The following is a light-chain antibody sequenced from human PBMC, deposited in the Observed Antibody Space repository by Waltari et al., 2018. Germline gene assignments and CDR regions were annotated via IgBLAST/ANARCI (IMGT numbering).Light chain of an antibody. J-gene: IGLJ2*01. CDR3: SSYAGSSKGV. Sequence: SALTQPASVSGSPGQSITIPCTGTSSDVGHSQRAPWYQQHPGKAPKRMFYAVSKRPSGVSDRFSGSKSGDMASLTISGLQPEDEAEYFCSSYAGSSKGVFGGGTKVTVL. CDR1: SSDVGHSQR. V-gene: IGLV2-23*02. CDR2: AVS.